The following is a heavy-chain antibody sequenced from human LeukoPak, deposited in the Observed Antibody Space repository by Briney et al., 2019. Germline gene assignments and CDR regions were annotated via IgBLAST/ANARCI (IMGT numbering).Heavy chain of an antibody. CDR3: ARGGAIPSSYWFDP. D-gene: IGHD2-2*01. Sequence: SETLSLTCTVSGGSISNYYWSWIRQSPEKGLEWIGYMDKSGGTAYSPSLKSRVTIAVDTSKNQFSLKLRSGTAADTAVYYCARGGAIPSSYWFDPWGQGTLVTVSS. J-gene: IGHJ5*02. V-gene: IGHV4-59*01. CDR2: MDKSGGT. CDR1: GGSISNYY.